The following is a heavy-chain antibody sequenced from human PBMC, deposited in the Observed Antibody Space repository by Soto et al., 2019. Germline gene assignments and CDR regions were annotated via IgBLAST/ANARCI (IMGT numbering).Heavy chain of an antibody. Sequence: GGSLRLSSAASGFTFSSYAMSWVRQAPGKGLEWVSAISGSGGSTYYADSVKGRFTISRDNSKNTLYLQMNSLGAEDTAVYYGAKLPITSWALVPAAPANWFDPWGQGTLVTVSS. V-gene: IGHV3-23*01. D-gene: IGHD2-2*01. J-gene: IGHJ5*02. CDR2: ISGSGGST. CDR3: AKLPITSWALVPAAPANWFDP. CDR1: GFTFSSYA.